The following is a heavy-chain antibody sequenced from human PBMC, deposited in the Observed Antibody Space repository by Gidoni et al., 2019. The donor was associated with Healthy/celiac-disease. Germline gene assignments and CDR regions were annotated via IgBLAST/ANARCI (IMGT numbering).Heavy chain of an antibody. CDR2: INSDGSST. CDR3: ARDPKYDYIWGSYRSPMGPYGMDV. CDR1: GFTFSSYW. D-gene: IGHD3-16*02. V-gene: IGHV3-74*01. Sequence: EVQLVESGGGLVQPGGSLRLSCAASGFTFSSYWMHWVRQAPGKGLVWVSRINSDGSSTSYADSVKGRFTISRDNAKNTLYLQMNSLRAEDTAVYYCARDPKYDYIWGSYRSPMGPYGMDVWGQGTTVTVSS. J-gene: IGHJ6*02.